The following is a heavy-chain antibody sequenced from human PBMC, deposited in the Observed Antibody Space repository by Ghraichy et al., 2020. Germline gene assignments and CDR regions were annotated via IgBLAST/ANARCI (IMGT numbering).Heavy chain of an antibody. Sequence: GESLNISCAASGFTFSNYAMTWVRQAPRKGLEWVSSISGSGTSTYYADSVKGRFTISRDNYKNTLYLQMNSLRAEDTAVYYCAKVTTLNSDYDFFFDYWGQGTLVTVYS. CDR1: GFTFSNYA. CDR2: ISGSGTST. D-gene: IGHD4-11*01. CDR3: AKVTTLNSDYDFFFDY. V-gene: IGHV3-23*01. J-gene: IGHJ4*02.